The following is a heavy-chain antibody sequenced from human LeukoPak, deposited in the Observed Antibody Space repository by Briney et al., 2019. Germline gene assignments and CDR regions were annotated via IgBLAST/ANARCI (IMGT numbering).Heavy chain of an antibody. CDR1: GFTFSSYA. CDR3: AKARRSMGVIAVIDY. V-gene: IGHV3-23*01. CDR2: ISGSGGST. J-gene: IGHJ4*02. Sequence: GGSLRLSCAASGFTFSSYAMSWVRQAPGKGLEWVSAISGSGGSTYYADSVKGRFTISRDNSKNTLYLQMNSLRAEDTAVYYCAKARRSMGVIAVIDYWGQGTLVTVSS. D-gene: IGHD3-16*02.